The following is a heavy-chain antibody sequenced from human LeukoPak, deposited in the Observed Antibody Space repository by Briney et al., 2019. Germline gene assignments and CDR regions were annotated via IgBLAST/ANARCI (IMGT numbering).Heavy chain of an antibody. D-gene: IGHD3-22*01. CDR1: GFTFSNAW. CDR3: TTDRYYYDSSGYLNWFDP. V-gene: IGHV3-15*01. CDR2: IKSKTDGGTT. J-gene: IGHJ5*02. Sequence: RAGGSLRLSCAASGFTFSNAWMSWVRQAPGKGLEWVGRIKSKTDGGTTDYAAPVKGRFTISRDDSKNTLYLQMNSLKTEDTAVYYCTTDRYYYDSSGYLNWFDPWGQGTLVTVSS.